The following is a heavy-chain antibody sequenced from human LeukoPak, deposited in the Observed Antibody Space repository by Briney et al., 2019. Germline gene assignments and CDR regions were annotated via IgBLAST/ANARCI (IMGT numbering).Heavy chain of an antibody. V-gene: IGHV4-30-2*01. CDR1: GGSISSGGYS. D-gene: IGHD3-10*01. CDR2: IYHSGST. Sequence: PSETLSLTCAVSGGSISSGGYSWSWIRQPPGKGLEWIGYIYHSGSTYYNPALKSRVTISVDRSKHQFSLKLSSVTAADTAVYYCARGGLLLGFGESPYGMDGWGQGTTVTVSS. CDR3: ARGGLLLGFGESPYGMDG. J-gene: IGHJ6*02.